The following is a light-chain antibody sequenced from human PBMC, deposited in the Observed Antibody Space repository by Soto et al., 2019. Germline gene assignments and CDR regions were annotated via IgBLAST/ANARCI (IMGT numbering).Light chain of an antibody. CDR2: DNT. CDR3: QSYDSSLSVV. CDR1: GSTIGAGYD. V-gene: IGLV1-40*01. J-gene: IGLJ2*01. Sequence: QPVLTQPPSVSGSPGQRVTISCTGSGSTIGAGYDVHWYQQLPGTAPRLLIYDNTNRPSGVPDRVSGSKSGTSASLAISGLQAEDEADYYCQSYDSSLSVVFGGGTKLTVL.